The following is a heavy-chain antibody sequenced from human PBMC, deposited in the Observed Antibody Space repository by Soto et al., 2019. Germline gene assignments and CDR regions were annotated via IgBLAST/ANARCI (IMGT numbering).Heavy chain of an antibody. V-gene: IGHV1-46*03. D-gene: IGHD4-17*01. J-gene: IGHJ5*02. Sequence: ASVKGSCKASGYTFTSYYMHWVRQAPGQGLEWMGIINPSGGSTSYAQKFRGRVTMTRDTSTSTVYMELSSLRSEDTAVYYCARDLHGDYVLFDPWGQGTLVTVSS. CDR1: GYTFTSYY. CDR2: INPSGGST. CDR3: ARDLHGDYVLFDP.